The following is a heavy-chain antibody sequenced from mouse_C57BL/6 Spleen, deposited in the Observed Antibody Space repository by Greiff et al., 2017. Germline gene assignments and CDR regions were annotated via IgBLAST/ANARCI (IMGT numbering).Heavy chain of an antibody. CDR3: ARKEEDYAMDY. J-gene: IGHJ4*01. CDR1: GYTFTDYY. Sequence: VQLQQSGPELVKPGASVKISCKASGYTFTDYYMNWVKQSHGKSLEWIGDINPNNGGTSYNQKFKGKATLTADKSSSTAYMELRSLTSEDSAVDYCARKEEDYAMDYWGQGTSVTVSS. CDR2: INPNNGGT. V-gene: IGHV1-26*01.